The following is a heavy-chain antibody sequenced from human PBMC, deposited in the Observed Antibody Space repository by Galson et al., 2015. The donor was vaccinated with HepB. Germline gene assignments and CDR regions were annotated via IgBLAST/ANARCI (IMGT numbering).Heavy chain of an antibody. CDR3: ARDGIRQWLAGVYGMDV. D-gene: IGHD6-19*01. J-gene: IGHJ6*02. CDR2: ISSSSSYI. V-gene: IGHV3-21*01. Sequence: SLRLSCAASGFTFSSYSMNWVRQAPGKGLEWVSSISSSSSYIYYADSVKGRFTISRDNAKNSLYLQMNSLRAEDTAVYYCARDGIRQWLAGVYGMDVWGQGTTVTVSS. CDR1: GFTFSSYS.